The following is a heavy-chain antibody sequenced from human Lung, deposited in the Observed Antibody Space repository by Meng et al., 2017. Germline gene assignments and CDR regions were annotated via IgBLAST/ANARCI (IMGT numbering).Heavy chain of an antibody. D-gene: IGHD4-11*01. CDR2: INHSGST. CDR3: ARGPTTMAHDFDY. Sequence: QVQLQEGGAGLLKPSETLSLTCVVSGGSFSDYYWSWIRQPPGKGLEWIGEINHSGSTNYNPSLESRATISVDTSQNNLSLKLSSVTAADLAVYYCARGPTTMAHDFDYWGQGTLVTVSS. J-gene: IGHJ4*02. CDR1: GGSFSDYY. V-gene: IGHV4-34*01.